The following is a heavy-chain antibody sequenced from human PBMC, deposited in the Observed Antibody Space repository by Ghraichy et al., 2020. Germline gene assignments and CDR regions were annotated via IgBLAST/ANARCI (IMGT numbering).Heavy chain of an antibody. D-gene: IGHD2-15*01. CDR3: AGGYCSGGSCYPYYYGMDV. J-gene: IGHJ6*02. CDR2: ISSSSSYI. CDR1: GFTFSSYN. Sequence: GGSLRLSCAASGFTFSSYNMNWVRQAPGKGLEWVSSISSSSSYIYYADSVKGRFTISRDNAKNSLYLQMNSLRAEDTAVYYCAGGYCSGGSCYPYYYGMDVWGQGTTVTVSS. V-gene: IGHV3-21*01.